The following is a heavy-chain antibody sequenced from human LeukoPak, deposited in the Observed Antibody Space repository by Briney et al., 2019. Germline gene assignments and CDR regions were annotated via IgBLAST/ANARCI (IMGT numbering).Heavy chain of an antibody. CDR1: GFNFSNHW. J-gene: IGHJ4*02. V-gene: IGHV3-74*01. CDR3: ARDGSLPDY. CDR2: IISDGSST. Sequence: GGSLRLSCAASGFNFSNHWMHWVRQTPGKGLVWVSRIISDGSSTSYADSVKGRFTTSRDNAKSTLYLQMNSLRAEDTAVYYCARDGSLPDYWGQGTLVTVSS.